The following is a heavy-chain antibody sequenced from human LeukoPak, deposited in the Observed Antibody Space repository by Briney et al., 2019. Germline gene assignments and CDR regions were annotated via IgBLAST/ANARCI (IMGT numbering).Heavy chain of an antibody. D-gene: IGHD6-13*01. CDR1: GFTFSSYA. CDR2: ISGSGGST. Sequence: GGSLRLSCAASGFTFSSYAMSWVRQAPGKGLEWVSAISGSGGSTYYADSVKGRFTISRDNSKNTLYLQMNSLRAEDTAVYYCAKDGLANITAAGYFQHWGQGTLVTVSS. V-gene: IGHV3-23*01. CDR3: AKDGLANITAAGYFQH. J-gene: IGHJ1*01.